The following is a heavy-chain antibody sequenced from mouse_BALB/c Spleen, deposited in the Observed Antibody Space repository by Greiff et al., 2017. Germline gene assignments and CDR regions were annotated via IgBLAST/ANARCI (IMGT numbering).Heavy chain of an antibody. V-gene: IGHV3-2*02. CDR3: ARRGMGTFAY. CDR1: GYSITSDYA. D-gene: IGHD2-14*01. J-gene: IGHJ3*01. CDR2: ISYSGST. Sequence: DVKLQESGPGLVKPSQSLSLTCTVTGYSITSDYAWNWIRQFPGNKLEWMGYISYSGSTSYNPSLKSRISITRDTSKNQFFLQLNSVTTEDTATYYCARRGMGTFAYWGQGTLVTVSA.